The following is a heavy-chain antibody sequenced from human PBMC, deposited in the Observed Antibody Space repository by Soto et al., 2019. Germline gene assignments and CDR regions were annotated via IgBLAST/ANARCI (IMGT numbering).Heavy chain of an antibody. V-gene: IGHV3-33*01. J-gene: IGHJ4*02. CDR1: GFTFSSYG. Sequence: GGSLRLSCAASGFTFSSYGMHWVRQAPGKGLEWVAVIWYDGSNKYYADSVKGRFTISRDNSKNTLYLQMNSLRAEDTAVYYCARALRFGVVTYFDYWGQGTLVTVSS. CDR3: ARALRFGVVTYFDY. CDR2: IWYDGSNK. D-gene: IGHD3-3*01.